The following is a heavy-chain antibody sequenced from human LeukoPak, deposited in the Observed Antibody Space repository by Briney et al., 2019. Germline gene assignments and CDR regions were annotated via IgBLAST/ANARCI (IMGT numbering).Heavy chain of an antibody. J-gene: IGHJ4*02. V-gene: IGHV4-59*10. CDR1: GGSFSGYY. CDR2: IHGSGST. Sequence: SETLSLTCAVYGGSFSGYYWSWIRQSAGKGLEWIGRIHGSGSTNYNPSLVSRVTMSVDTSKNQFSLKVSSVTVADTGVYYCARAPEFSSGWLLDCWGQGSLVTVSS. CDR3: ARAPEFSSGWLLDC. D-gene: IGHD6-19*01.